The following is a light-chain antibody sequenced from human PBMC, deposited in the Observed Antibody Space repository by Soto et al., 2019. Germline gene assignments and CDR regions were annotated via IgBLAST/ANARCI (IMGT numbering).Light chain of an antibody. J-gene: IGKJ5*01. CDR3: QHYAHNSPIT. CDR2: GAS. Sequence: IVLPQSPGTLSLSPGERATLSCMASQSVSSNYITWYQQKPGQAPRRLIYGASSRATGIPDRFSGSGSGTDFTLTISRLEPEDFALYYCQHYAHNSPITFGQGTRLENK. V-gene: IGKV3-20*01. CDR1: QSVSSNY.